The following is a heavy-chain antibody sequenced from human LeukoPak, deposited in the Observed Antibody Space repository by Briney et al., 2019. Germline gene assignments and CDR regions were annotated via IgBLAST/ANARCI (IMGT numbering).Heavy chain of an antibody. V-gene: IGHV4-61*08. D-gene: IGHD5-24*01. Sequence: PSQTLSLTCTVSGGSISSGGYYWSWIRQPPGKGLEWIGYIYYSGSTNYNPSLKSRVTISVDTSKNQFSLKLSSVTAADTAVYYCARGYRDGSRNLLDAFDIWGQGTMVTVSS. CDR2: IYYSGST. J-gene: IGHJ3*02. CDR3: ARGYRDGSRNLLDAFDI. CDR1: GGSISSGGYY.